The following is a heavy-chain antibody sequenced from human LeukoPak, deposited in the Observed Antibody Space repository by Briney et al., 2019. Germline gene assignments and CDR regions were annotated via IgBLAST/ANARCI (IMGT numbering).Heavy chain of an antibody. J-gene: IGHJ6*03. V-gene: IGHV1-2*02. CDR3: ATGAQYGLWGVPYFYYMHV. CDR2: INPRNGDT. CDR1: GYPFTGYY. Sequence: ASVKVSCKASGYPFTGYYVHWVRQAPGHGLEWMGWINPRNGDTHSAQKFQGRVSMIGDTSITTAYMELSSLTSDDTAVYYCATGAQYGLWGVPYFYYMHVWGTGTTVTVSS. D-gene: IGHD3-10*01.